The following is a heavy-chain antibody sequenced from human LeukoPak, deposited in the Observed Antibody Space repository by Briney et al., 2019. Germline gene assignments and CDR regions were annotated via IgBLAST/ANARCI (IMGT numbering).Heavy chain of an antibody. CDR3: ARKGGEYSYGSFWYFDP. Sequence: SETLSLTCTVSGVSISGYYWGWIRQPPGEGLEWIGYIYHTGSTSYNPSLKSRVTISVDTSKNQFSVTLSSVTAADTAVYYCARKGGEYSYGSFWYFDPWGRGTLVTVSS. D-gene: IGHD5-18*01. CDR2: IYHTGST. CDR1: GVSISGYY. J-gene: IGHJ2*01. V-gene: IGHV4-59*08.